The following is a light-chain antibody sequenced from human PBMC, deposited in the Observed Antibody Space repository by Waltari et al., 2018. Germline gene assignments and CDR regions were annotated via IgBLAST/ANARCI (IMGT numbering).Light chain of an antibody. CDR2: EVT. V-gene: IGLV2-23*02. CDR3: CSYAGSTTWV. CDR1: SSDVGSYNL. Sequence: QSALTQPASVSGSPGPSITIYCTGTSSDVGSYNLVSWYQQHPGKAPKLMIYEVTKRPSGVSNRFSGSKSGNTASLTISGLQAEDEADYYCCSYAGSTTWVFGGGTKLTVL. J-gene: IGLJ3*02.